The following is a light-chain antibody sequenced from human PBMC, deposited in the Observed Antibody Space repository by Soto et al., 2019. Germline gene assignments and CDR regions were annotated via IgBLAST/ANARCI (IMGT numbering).Light chain of an antibody. V-gene: IGLV2-14*01. Sequence: QSVLTQPASVSGCPGQSITISCTGTSSDIGDYGYVSWYQQHPGKAPKLLIYEVSNRPSGVSDRFSGSKSGNTASLTISGLQAEDEADYYCNSYTNRNSVVFGGGTKLTVL. J-gene: IGLJ2*01. CDR2: EVS. CDR3: NSYTNRNSVV. CDR1: SSDIGDYGY.